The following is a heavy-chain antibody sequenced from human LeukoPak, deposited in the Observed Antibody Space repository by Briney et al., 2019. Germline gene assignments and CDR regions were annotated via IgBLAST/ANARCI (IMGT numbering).Heavy chain of an antibody. Sequence: GGSLRLSCAASGFTFSSYAMSWVRQAPGKGLEWVSAISGSGGSTYYADSVKGRFTISRDNSKNTLYLQMNSLRAEDTAVYYCAKEGPLRSYGDFIFDYWGQGTLVTVSS. CDR1: GFTFSSYA. CDR2: ISGSGGST. CDR3: AKEGPLRSYGDFIFDY. D-gene: IGHD4-17*01. J-gene: IGHJ4*02. V-gene: IGHV3-23*01.